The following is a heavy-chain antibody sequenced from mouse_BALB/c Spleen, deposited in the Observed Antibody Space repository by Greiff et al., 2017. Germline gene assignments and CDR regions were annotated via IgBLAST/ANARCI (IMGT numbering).Heavy chain of an antibody. J-gene: IGHJ4*01. CDR2: IDPENGNT. CDR1: GFNIKDYY. V-gene: IGHV14-1*02. CDR3: ARDGNLYYAMDY. D-gene: IGHD2-1*01. Sequence: EVKLVESGAELVRPGALVKLSCKASGFNIKDYYMHWVKQRPEQGLEWIGWIDPENGNTIYDPKFQGKASITADTSSNTAYLQLSSLTSEDTAVYYCARDGNLYYAMDYWGQGTSVTVSS.